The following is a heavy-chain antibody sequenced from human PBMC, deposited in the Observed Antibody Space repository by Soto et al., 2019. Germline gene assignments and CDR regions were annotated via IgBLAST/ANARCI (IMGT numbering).Heavy chain of an antibody. CDR2: LTVTGESA. Sequence: EVQLLESGGGLVQPGGSLRLSCAASGFRLSDSAVSWVRQAPGKGLEWVSSLTVTGESAFYSDSVKGRFTISRDISKSTLYLQMNSLRAADTAVYYCAKNGCSYPACYPYYYYVDVWGRGTTVTVSS. CDR1: GFRLSDSA. CDR3: AKNGCSYPACYPYYYYVDV. J-gene: IGHJ6*03. V-gene: IGHV3-23*01. D-gene: IGHD2-15*01.